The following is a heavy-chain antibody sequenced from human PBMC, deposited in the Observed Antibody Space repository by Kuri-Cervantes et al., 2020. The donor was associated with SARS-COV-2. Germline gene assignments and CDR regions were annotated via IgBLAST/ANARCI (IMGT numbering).Heavy chain of an antibody. J-gene: IGHJ2*01. Sequence: SETLSLTCALYGGSFSGYYWSWIRQPPGKGLEWIGEINHSGSTNYNPSLKSRVTISVDTSKNQFSLKMSSVTAADTAVYYCARGRIGYSSGWSYWYFDLWGRGTLVTVSS. D-gene: IGHD6-19*01. CDR3: ARGRIGYSSGWSYWYFDL. V-gene: IGHV4-34*01. CDR1: GGSFSGYY. CDR2: INHSGST.